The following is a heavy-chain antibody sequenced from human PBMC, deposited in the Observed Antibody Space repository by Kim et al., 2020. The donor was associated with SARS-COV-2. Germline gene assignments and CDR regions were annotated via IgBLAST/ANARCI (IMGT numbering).Heavy chain of an antibody. D-gene: IGHD6-25*01. CDR2: ISGSGGST. Sequence: GGSLRLSCAASGFTFSSYAMSWVRQAPGKGLEWVSAISGSGGSTYYADSVKGRFTISRDNSKNTLYLQMNSLRAEDTAVYYCAKDVVDSSGYYGMDVWGQGTTVTVSS. J-gene: IGHJ6*02. V-gene: IGHV3-23*01. CDR1: GFTFSSYA. CDR3: AKDVVDSSGYYGMDV.